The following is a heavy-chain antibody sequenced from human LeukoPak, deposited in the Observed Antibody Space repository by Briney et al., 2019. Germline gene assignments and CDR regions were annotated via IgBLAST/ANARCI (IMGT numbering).Heavy chain of an antibody. V-gene: IGHV3-30*02. CDR2: IRFDGSSK. J-gene: IGHJ4*02. CDR3: AKEGTASKPSDLDY. CDR1: GFIFSDYG. D-gene: IGHD1/OR15-1a*01. Sequence: PGGSLRLSCAASGFIFSDYGIHWVRQAPGKGLEWVAFIRFDGSSKYYTDSVKGRFTISRYNSRNTVYLQMNSLRVEDTAVYYCAKEGTASKPSDLDYWGQGTLVTVSS.